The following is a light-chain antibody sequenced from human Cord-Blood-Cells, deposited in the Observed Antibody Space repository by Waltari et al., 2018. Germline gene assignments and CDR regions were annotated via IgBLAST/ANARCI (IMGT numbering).Light chain of an antibody. CDR1: QSVSSN. CDR3: QQYNNWPPRT. V-gene: IGKV3-15*01. Sequence: EIVMTQSPATLSVSPGERATLSCRARQSVSSNLARYQQKPGQAPRPLIYCASTRATGIPARFSGSGSGTEFTLTISSLQSEDFAVYYCQQYNNWPPRTFGQGTKVEIK. J-gene: IGKJ1*01. CDR2: CAS.